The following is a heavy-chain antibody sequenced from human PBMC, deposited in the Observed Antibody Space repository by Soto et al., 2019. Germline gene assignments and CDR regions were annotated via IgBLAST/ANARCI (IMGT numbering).Heavy chain of an antibody. J-gene: IGHJ6*02. CDR3: ARDCMVGFDYYYYGMDV. CDR1: GYTFTSYG. V-gene: IGHV1-18*01. D-gene: IGHD2-8*01. Sequence: QVQLVQSGAEVKKPGASVKVSCKASGYTFTSYGISWVRQAPGQGLEWMGWISAYNGNTNYAQKLQGRVTMTTDTSTSTAYMELRSLRSDDTAVYYCARDCMVGFDYYYYGMDVWGQGTTVTVSS. CDR2: ISAYNGNT.